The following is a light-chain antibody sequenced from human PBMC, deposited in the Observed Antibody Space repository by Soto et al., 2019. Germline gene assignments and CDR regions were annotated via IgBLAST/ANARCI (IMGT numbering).Light chain of an antibody. CDR1: SSDIGEHYD. Sequence: QSVLTQPPSVSGAPGQRVTISCTGGSSDIGEHYDVHWYQQLPGTAPKLLIYGNDNRPSGIPDRFSGSKSGTSVSLAITGFQAEDEADYYCQSYDRSLSGWVFGGGTKLTVL. CDR2: GND. V-gene: IGLV1-40*01. J-gene: IGLJ3*02. CDR3: QSYDRSLSGWV.